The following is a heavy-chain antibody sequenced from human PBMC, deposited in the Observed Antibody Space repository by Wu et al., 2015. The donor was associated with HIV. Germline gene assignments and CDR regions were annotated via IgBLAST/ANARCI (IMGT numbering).Heavy chain of an antibody. Sequence: QVQLQESGPGLVKPSETVSLTCAVSGYSISSGYYWGWIRQPPGKGLEWIGTIYHTGRTYYNPSLQSRVTISADTSKNQFSLKLRSLTAADTAVYYCARHDASIAAAGLQHWGQGHPGHRLL. J-gene: IGHJ1*01. CDR2: IYHTGRT. D-gene: IGHD6-13*01. CDR1: GYSISSGYY. V-gene: IGHV4-38-2*01. CDR3: ARHDASIAAAGLQH.